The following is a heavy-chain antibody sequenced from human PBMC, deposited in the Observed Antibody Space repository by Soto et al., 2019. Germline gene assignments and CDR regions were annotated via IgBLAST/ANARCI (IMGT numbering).Heavy chain of an antibody. CDR2: ISGSGGST. D-gene: IGHD2-15*01. CDR1: GFTFSSYA. CDR3: ARFLVVVAATGVDAFDI. V-gene: IGHV3-23*01. J-gene: IGHJ3*02. Sequence: EVQLLESGGGLVQPGGSLRLSCAASGFTFSSYAMSWVRQAPGKGLEWVSAISGSGGSTYYTDSVKGRFTISRDNSKNTLYLQMNSLRAEDTAVYYCARFLVVVAATGVDAFDIWGQGTMVTVSS.